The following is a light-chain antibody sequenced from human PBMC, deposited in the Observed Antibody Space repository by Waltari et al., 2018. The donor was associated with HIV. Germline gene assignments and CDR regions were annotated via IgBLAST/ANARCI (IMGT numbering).Light chain of an antibody. Sequence: EIVLTQSPGTLSLSPGERATLSCRASQSVSSSYLAWYQQKPGQAPRLLIYGASSRATGFPDRFSGIGSGTDFTLTISRLEPEDFAVYDCQQYGSSPVAFGQGTKVEIK. J-gene: IGKJ1*01. CDR2: GAS. V-gene: IGKV3-20*01. CDR1: QSVSSSY. CDR3: QQYGSSPVA.